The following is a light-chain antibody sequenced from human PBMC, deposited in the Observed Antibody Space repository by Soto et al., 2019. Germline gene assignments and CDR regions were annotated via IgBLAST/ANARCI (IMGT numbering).Light chain of an antibody. CDR1: QSISTW. Sequence: DIQMSLSPSTLSASVGDRVTITCRASQSISTWLAWYQQKPGKAPKLLIYRASILEYGVPSRFSGSGSGTEFTLTISGLQPDDFAAYCCQHYNNYPWTCGQGTKG. J-gene: IGKJ1*01. CDR2: RAS. CDR3: QHYNNYPWT. V-gene: IGKV1-5*03.